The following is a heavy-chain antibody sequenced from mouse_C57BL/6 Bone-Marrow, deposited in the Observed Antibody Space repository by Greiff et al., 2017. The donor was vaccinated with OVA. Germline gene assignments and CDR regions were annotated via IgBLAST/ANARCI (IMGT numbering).Heavy chain of an antibody. CDR3: ADSYGYFDY. V-gene: IGHV1-81*01. D-gene: IGHD1-1*01. CDR1: GYTFTSYG. J-gene: IGHJ2*01. CDR2: IYPRRGNT. Sequence: VQLQQSGAELARPGASVKLSCKASGYTFTSYGISWVKQRTGQGLEWIGEIYPRRGNTYYNEKFKGKATLTADKSSSTAYMELRSLTAEDSAVYFCADSYGYFDYWGQGTTLTVSS.